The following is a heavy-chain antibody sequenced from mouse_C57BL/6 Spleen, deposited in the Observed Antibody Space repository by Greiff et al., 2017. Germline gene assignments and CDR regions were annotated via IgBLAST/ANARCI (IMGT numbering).Heavy chain of an antibody. J-gene: IGHJ2*01. CDR2: INPSNGGT. Sequence: QVQLQQPGTELVKPGASVKLSCKASGYTFTSYWMHWVKQRPGQGLEWIGNINPSNGGTNYNEKFKSKATLTVDKSSSTSYMQLSSLTSEDSAVYYCAREGKADYYGSSFFDYWGQGTTLTVSS. V-gene: IGHV1-53*01. CDR1: GYTFTSYW. CDR3: AREGKADYYGSSFFDY. D-gene: IGHD1-1*01.